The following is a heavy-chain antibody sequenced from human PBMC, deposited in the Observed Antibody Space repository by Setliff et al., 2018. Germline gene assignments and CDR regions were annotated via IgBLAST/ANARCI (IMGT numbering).Heavy chain of an antibody. Sequence: ASVKVSCKASGYTFTGYYMHWVRQAPGQGLEWMGWMNPNSGNTGYAQKFQGRVTITRNTSISTAYMELSSLRSEDTAVYYCARGNPGGEWLLYYYYYYMDVWGKGTTVTVSS. D-gene: IGHD3-3*01. V-gene: IGHV1-8*03. J-gene: IGHJ6*03. CDR1: GYTFTGYY. CDR2: MNPNSGNT. CDR3: ARGNPGGEWLLYYYYYYMDV.